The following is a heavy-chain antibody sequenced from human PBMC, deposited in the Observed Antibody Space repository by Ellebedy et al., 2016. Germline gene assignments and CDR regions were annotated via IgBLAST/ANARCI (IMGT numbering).Heavy chain of an antibody. CDR1: GGTFSSYA. V-gene: IGHV1-69*06. CDR2: IIPIFGTA. J-gene: IGHJ4*02. Sequence: ASVKVSCKASGGTFSSYAISWVRQAPGQGLEWMGGIIPIFGTANYAQKFQGRVTMTEDTSTDTAYMELSSLRSEDTAVYYCATARSSSPFDYWGQGTLVTVSS. D-gene: IGHD6-6*01. CDR3: ATARSSSPFDY.